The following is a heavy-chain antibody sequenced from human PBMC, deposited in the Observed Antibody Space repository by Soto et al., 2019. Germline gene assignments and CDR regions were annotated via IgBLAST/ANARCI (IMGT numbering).Heavy chain of an antibody. CDR3: ARAGSSWYVDY. V-gene: IGHV3-48*02. CDR2: ISSSSSTI. CDR1: GFTFSSYS. J-gene: IGHJ4*02. D-gene: IGHD6-13*01. Sequence: LRLSCAASGFTFSSYSMNWVRQAPGKGLEWVSYISSSSSTIYYADSVKGRFTISRDNAKNSLYLQMNSLGDEDTAVYYCARAGSSWYVDYWGQGTLVTVSS.